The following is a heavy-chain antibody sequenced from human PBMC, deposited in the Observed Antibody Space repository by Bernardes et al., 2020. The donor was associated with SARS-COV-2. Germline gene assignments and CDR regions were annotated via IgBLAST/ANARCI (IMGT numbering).Heavy chain of an antibody. CDR1: GFTFSSYS. CDR2: ISGTSGYI. CDR3: ARVKADNDFWSGYPVGFAFDI. D-gene: IGHD3-3*01. Sequence: GGSLRLSCAASGFTFSSYSMTWVRQAPGKGLEWVSSISGTSGYIYYANSVRGRFTISRYNAENSLFLQMNSLRAEDTAVYYCARVKADNDFWSGYPVGFAFDIWGQGTMVTVSS. V-gene: IGHV3-21*01. J-gene: IGHJ3*02.